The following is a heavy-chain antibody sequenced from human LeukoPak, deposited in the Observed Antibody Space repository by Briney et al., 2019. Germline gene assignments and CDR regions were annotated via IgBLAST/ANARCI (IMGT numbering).Heavy chain of an antibody. CDR3: ARVDGSQGPYYFDY. J-gene: IGHJ4*02. V-gene: IGHV4-59*01. Sequence: SETLSLTCTVFGGSISSYYWSWIRQPPGKGLEWIGYIYYSGSTNYNPSLKSRVTISVDTSKNQFSLKLSSVTAADTAVYYCARVDGSQGPYYFDYWGQGTLVTVSS. CDR2: IYYSGST. D-gene: IGHD1-1*01. CDR1: GGSISSYY.